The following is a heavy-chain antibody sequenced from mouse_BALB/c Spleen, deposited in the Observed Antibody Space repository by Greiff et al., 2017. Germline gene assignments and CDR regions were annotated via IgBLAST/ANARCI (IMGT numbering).Heavy chain of an antibody. J-gene: IGHJ2*01. CDR2: ISYSGST. V-gene: IGHV3-2*02. D-gene: IGHD4-1*01. Sequence: EVKLLESGPGLVKPSQSLSLTCTVTGYSITSDYAWNWIRQFPGNKLEWMGYISYSGSTSYNPSLKSRISITRDTSKNQFFLQLNSVTTEDTATYYCARSGLGRRYFDYWGQGTTLTVSS. CDR3: ARSGLGRRYFDY. CDR1: GYSITSDYA.